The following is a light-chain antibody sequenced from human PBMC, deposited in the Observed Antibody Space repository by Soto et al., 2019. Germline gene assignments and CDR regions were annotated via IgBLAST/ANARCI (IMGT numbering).Light chain of an antibody. CDR3: QHYGNSPPSVT. CDR2: GAS. CDR1: QSVSSDY. J-gene: IGKJ3*01. V-gene: IGKV3-20*01. Sequence: EIVLTQSPDTLSLSPGERATLSCRASQSVSSDYLVWYQQKFGQAPRLLIYGASSRATGTPDRFSGSGSGTDFTLTISRLEPEDFAVYYYQHYGNSPPSVTFGPGTKVEIK.